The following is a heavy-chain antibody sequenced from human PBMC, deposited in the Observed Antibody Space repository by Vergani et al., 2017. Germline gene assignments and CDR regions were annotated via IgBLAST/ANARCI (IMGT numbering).Heavy chain of an antibody. J-gene: IGHJ6*02. CDR1: DSSIMTNPY. Sequence: QVQLQESGPGLVKPSETLALTCDVSDSSIMTNPYWGWFRQSPGKGLEWIGCIHHSGDTHYNSSLKSRVSISIVSSSKFSLSLTSVTAADTAIYYCARHRGSGGFFPSSYFDGMGVWGHGTTVTVSS. D-gene: IGHD3-10*01. CDR3: ARHRGSGGFFPSSYFDGMGV. V-gene: IGHV4-38-2*01. CDR2: IHHSGDT.